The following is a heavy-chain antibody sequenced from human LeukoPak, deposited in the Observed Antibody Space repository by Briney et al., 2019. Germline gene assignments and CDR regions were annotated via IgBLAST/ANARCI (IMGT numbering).Heavy chain of an antibody. CDR2: INWNGGST. CDR3: ATSQQVYDFWSGYHNAGGMDV. V-gene: IGHV3-20*01. D-gene: IGHD3-3*01. CDR1: GFTFDDYG. J-gene: IGHJ6*02. Sequence: GGSLRLSCAASGFTFDDYGMSWVRQAPGKGLEWVSGINWNGGSTGYADSVKGRFTISRDNAKNSLYLQMNSLRAEDTALYHCATSQQVYDFWSGYHNAGGMDVWGQGTTVTVSS.